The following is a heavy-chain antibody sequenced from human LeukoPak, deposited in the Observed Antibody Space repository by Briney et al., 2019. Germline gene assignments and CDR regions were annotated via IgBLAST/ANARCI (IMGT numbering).Heavy chain of an antibody. Sequence: NPSDTLSLPCTVSGGSISSGSYYWSWIRQPAGKGLEWIGRIYTSGSTNYNPSLKSRVTISVDTSKNQFSLKLSSVTAADTAVYYCARAAGGGSGSYGAFDIWGQGTMVTVSS. CDR3: ARAAGGGSGSYGAFDI. CDR1: GGSISSGSYY. J-gene: IGHJ3*02. CDR2: IYTSGST. V-gene: IGHV4-61*02. D-gene: IGHD3-10*01.